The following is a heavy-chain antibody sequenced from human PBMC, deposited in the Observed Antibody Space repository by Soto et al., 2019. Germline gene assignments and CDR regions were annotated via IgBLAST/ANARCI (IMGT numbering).Heavy chain of an antibody. V-gene: IGHV3-23*01. Sequence: EVQLLESGGGLVQPGGSLRLSCETSGFSFNTYAMTWVRQAPGMGLEWVAVINYSGRTTFHAQSVKGRFTISRDNSRNTVLLQMDSLRAEDTAVYYCVKQRGSGKTYYCKVDVWGLGTTVIVSS. CDR1: GFSFNTYA. CDR2: INYSGRTT. J-gene: IGHJ6*02. CDR3: VKQRGSGKTYYCKVDV. D-gene: IGHD3-10*01.